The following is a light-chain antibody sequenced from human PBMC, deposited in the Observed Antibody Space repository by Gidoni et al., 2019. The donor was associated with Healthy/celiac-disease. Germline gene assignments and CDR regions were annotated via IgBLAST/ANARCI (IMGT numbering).Light chain of an antibody. CDR2: DAS. CDR1: QSVSSY. V-gene: IGKV3-11*01. CDR3: QQRSNWPPYT. Sequence: EIVLTQSPATLSLSPGERATISGRASQSVSSYLAWYQQKPGQAPRLLIYDASNRATGIPARFSGSGSGTDFTLTISSLEPEDFAVYYCQQRSNWPPYTFGQXTQLEIK. J-gene: IGKJ2*01.